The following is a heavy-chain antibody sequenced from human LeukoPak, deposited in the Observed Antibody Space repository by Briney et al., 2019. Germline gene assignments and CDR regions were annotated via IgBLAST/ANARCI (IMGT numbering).Heavy chain of an antibody. D-gene: IGHD4-17*01. CDR3: ARITVTVTRDAFDI. CDR1: GASISSYY. CDR2: IHYSGST. V-gene: IGHV4-59*08. J-gene: IGHJ3*02. Sequence: SETLSLTCTVSGASISSYYWTWIRQPPGKGLEWIGYIHYSGSTNYNPSLKSRVTISVDTSKNQFSLKLSSVTAADTAVYYCARITVTVTRDAFDIWGQGTMVTVSS.